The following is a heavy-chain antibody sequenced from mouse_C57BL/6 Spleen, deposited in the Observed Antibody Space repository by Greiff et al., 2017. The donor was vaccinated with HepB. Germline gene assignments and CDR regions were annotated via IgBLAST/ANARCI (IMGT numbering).Heavy chain of an antibody. CDR3: ASVWVRYDYDVDYYAMDY. J-gene: IGHJ4*01. Sequence: ESGPGLVKPSQSLSLTCSVPGYSITSGYYWNWIRQFPGNKLEWMGYISYDGSNNYNPSLKNRISITRDTSKNQFFLKLNSVTTEDTATYYCASVWVRYDYDVDYYAMDYWGQGTSVTVSS. V-gene: IGHV3-6*01. D-gene: IGHD2-4*01. CDR1: GYSITSGYY. CDR2: ISYDGSN.